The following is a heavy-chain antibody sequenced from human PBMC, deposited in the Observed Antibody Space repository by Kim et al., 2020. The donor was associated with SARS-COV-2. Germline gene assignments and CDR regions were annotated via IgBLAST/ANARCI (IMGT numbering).Heavy chain of an antibody. J-gene: IGHJ4*02. CDR2: INPNSGGT. V-gene: IGHV1-2*06. Sequence: ASVTVSCKASGYTFTGYYMHWVRQAPGQGLEWMGRINPNSGGTNYAQKFQGRVTMTRDTSISTAYMELSRLRSDDTAVYYCARAPKGYCSSTSCHDYWGQGTLVTVSS. D-gene: IGHD2-2*01. CDR1: GYTFTGYY. CDR3: ARAPKGYCSSTSCHDY.